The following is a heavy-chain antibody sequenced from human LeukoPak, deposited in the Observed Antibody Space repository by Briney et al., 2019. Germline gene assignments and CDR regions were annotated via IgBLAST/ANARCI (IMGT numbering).Heavy chain of an antibody. D-gene: IGHD5-18*01. Sequence: GESLKISCKGSGYSFTSYWIGGVRQMPGKGLEWMGIIYPGDSDTRYSPSFQGQVTISADKSISTAYLQWSSLKASDTAMYYCARRGDTAMDPFDYWGQGTLVTVSS. CDR2: IYPGDSDT. V-gene: IGHV5-51*01. J-gene: IGHJ4*02. CDR1: GYSFTSYW. CDR3: ARRGDTAMDPFDY.